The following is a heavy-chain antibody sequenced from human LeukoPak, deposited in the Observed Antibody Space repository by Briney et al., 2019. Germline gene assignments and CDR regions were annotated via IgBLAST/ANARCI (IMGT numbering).Heavy chain of an antibody. D-gene: IGHD2-2*02. CDR3: AVVPAAIGYYYMDV. CDR1: GGTFSSYA. Sequence: ASVKVSCKASGGTFSSYAISWVRQAPGQGLEWMGRIIPIFGTANYAQKFQGRVTITTDESTSTAYMELSSLRSEDTAVYYCAVVPAAIGYYYMDVWGKGTTVAVSS. V-gene: IGHV1-69*05. J-gene: IGHJ6*03. CDR2: IIPIFGTA.